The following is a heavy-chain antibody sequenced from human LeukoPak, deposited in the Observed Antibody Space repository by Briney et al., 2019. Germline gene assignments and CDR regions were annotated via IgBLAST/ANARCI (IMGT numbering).Heavy chain of an antibody. CDR3: AREIPQQLVAMDV. CDR1: GFTFSTYW. Sequence: PGGSLRLSCAASGFTFSTYWMSWVRQAPGKGLEWLANIKEDGTGKNHVDSVKGRFTISGDNAKNSLYLQMNGLRGEDTAVYYCAREIPQQLVAMDVWGQGTTVTVSS. D-gene: IGHD6-13*01. V-gene: IGHV3-7*04. CDR2: IKEDGTGK. J-gene: IGHJ6*02.